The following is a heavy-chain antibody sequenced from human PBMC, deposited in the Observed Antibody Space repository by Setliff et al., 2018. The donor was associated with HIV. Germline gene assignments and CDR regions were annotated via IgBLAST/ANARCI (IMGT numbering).Heavy chain of an antibody. CDR1: GYTFTSYA. D-gene: IGHD6-19*01. CDR3: ARAPELYSSGWYYDY. V-gene: IGHV1-69*13. Sequence: GASVKVSCKASGYTFTSYAMNWVRQAPGQGLEWMGGIIPILGTTNYAQKFQGRVTITADESTSTACMELSSLRSEDTAVYYCARAPELYSSGWYYDYWGQGTLVTVSS. CDR2: IIPILGTT. J-gene: IGHJ4*02.